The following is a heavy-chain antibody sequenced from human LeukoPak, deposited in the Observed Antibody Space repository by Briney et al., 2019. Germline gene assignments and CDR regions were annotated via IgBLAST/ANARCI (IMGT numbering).Heavy chain of an antibody. CDR2: IFYSGST. V-gene: IGHV4-59*01. J-gene: IGHJ4*02. D-gene: IGHD5-18*01. CDR3: ASGPPTGYSYDY. CDR1: GGSISSYY. Sequence: SETLSLTCTVSGGSISSYYWSWIRQPPGKGLEWIGYIFYSGSTNYNPSLKSRVTISVDTSKNQFSLKLTSVTAADTAVYYCASGPPTGYSYDYWGQGTLVTVSS.